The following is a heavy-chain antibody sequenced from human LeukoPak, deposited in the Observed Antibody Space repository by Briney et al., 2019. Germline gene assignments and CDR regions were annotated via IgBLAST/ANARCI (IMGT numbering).Heavy chain of an antibody. CDR1: GVTFISYW. J-gene: IGHJ4*02. D-gene: IGHD6-13*01. CDR3: ARVMEPGIAAAGFDY. Sequence: GGSLRLSCAASGVTFISYWMHWVRQAPGKGLVWVSHINSDGSSTSYADSVKGRFTISRDNAKNTLYLQMNRLRAEDTAVYYCARVMEPGIAAAGFDYWGQGTLVTVSS. CDR2: INSDGSST. V-gene: IGHV3-74*01.